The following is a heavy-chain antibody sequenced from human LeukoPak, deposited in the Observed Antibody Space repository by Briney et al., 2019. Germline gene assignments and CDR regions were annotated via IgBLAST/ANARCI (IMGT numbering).Heavy chain of an antibody. CDR3: AKIWGTYPYDY. CDR2: ISYDGSDK. Sequence: GGSLRLSRAASGFPFSTYAMHWVRQAPGKGLEWVAVISYDGSDKYYADSVKGRFTISRDNSKNTLYLEMNSLRAEDTAVYYCAKIWGTYPYDYWGQGTLVTVSS. CDR1: GFPFSTYA. D-gene: IGHD3-16*01. V-gene: IGHV3-30*18. J-gene: IGHJ4*02.